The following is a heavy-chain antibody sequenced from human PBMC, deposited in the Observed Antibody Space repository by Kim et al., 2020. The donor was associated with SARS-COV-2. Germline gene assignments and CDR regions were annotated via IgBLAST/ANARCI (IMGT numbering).Heavy chain of an antibody. Sequence: GGSLRLSCAASGFTFSSYSMNWVRQAPGKGLEWVSYISSSSSTIYYADSVKGRFTISRDNAKNSLYLQMNSLRDEDTAVYYCARDKAMIVVVMHYYYSMDVWGEGTPFTVSP. CDR2: ISSSSSTI. CDR3: ARDKAMIVVVMHYYYSMDV. CDR1: GFTFSSYS. V-gene: IGHV3-48*02. D-gene: IGHD3-22*01. J-gene: IGHJ6*04.